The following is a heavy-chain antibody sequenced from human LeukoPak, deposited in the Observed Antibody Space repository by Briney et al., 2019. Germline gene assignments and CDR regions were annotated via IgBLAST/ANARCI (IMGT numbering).Heavy chain of an antibody. CDR2: MNPNSGNT. Sequence: EASVKVSCKASGYTFISYDINWVRQVTGQGLEWMGWMNPNSGNTGYAQKLQGRVTITRNTSISTAFMELSSLRSEDTAVYYCARRAVGNSYYYSMDVWGKGTTVTVSS. CDR1: GYTFISYD. CDR3: ARRAVGNSYYYSMDV. V-gene: IGHV1-8*01. D-gene: IGHD6-19*01. J-gene: IGHJ6*03.